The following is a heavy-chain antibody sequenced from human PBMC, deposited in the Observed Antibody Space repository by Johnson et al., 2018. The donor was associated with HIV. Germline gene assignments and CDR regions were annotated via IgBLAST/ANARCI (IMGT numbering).Heavy chain of an antibody. D-gene: IGHD6-13*01. CDR1: GFTFSSYA. V-gene: IGHV3-30*14. J-gene: IGHJ3*02. CDR2: IYSGGST. Sequence: QVQLVESGGGLVQPGRSLRLSCAASGFTFSSYAMHWVRQAPGKGLEWVAVIYSGGSTYSADSVKGRFPISIDNSMNTLYLQMHSLRAEDTAVYYCARDSPTGAAAGTGVAFDMWGQGTMVTVSS. CDR3: ARDSPTGAAAGTGVAFDM.